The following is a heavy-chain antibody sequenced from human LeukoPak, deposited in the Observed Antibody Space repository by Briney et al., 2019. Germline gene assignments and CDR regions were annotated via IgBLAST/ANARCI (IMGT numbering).Heavy chain of an antibody. Sequence: GGSLRLSCAASGFTFSSNWMNWVRQAPGKGLEWVSSISSGSSYIFYADSVKGRFTISRDNAKNSLYLQMNSLRAEDTAVYYCTRLSDTLTDHFFDFWGQGTLVTVSS. CDR1: GFTFSSNW. CDR2: ISSGSSYI. D-gene: IGHD3-9*01. CDR3: TRLSDTLTDHFFDF. J-gene: IGHJ4*02. V-gene: IGHV3-21*01.